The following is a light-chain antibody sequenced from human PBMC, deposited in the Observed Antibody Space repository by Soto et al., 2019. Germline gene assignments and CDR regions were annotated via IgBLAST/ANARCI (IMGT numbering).Light chain of an antibody. CDR3: SSHTGSTVV. CDR1: SSDVGTYNY. CDR2: DVS. Sequence: QSVLTQPASVSGSPGQSITISCTGTSSDVGTYNYVSWYQQHPGKAPKLMIYDVSNRPSGVSNRFSGSKSGNTASLTISGLQAEDVADYYCSSHTGSTVVFGGGTKLTVL. J-gene: IGLJ2*01. V-gene: IGLV2-14*01.